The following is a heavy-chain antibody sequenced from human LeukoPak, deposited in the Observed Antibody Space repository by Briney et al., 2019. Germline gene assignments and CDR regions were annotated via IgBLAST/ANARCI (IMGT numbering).Heavy chain of an antibody. J-gene: IGHJ4*02. D-gene: IGHD3-9*01. CDR3: ARQAGYCDWLDY. V-gene: IGHV4-38-2*01. CDR1: GYSISSGYY. Sequence: SETLSLTCAVSGYSISSGYYWGWLRQPPGKGLEWIGSIYHSWSTYYNPSLKSRVTISVDKSKNQFSLKLSSGPAADTAVFYCARQAGYCDWLDYWGQGTLVTVSS. CDR2: IYHSWST.